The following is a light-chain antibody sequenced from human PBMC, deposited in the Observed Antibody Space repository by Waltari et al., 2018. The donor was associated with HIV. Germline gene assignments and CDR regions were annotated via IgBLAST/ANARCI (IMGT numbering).Light chain of an antibody. Sequence: QSALTQPRSVSGSPGQSVTISCTGTSSDVGDYHSVSWYQQHPGKAPKLMIYDVSKWPAGVAYRFSGSKSGNTASLTISGLQAEDEADYYCCSYAGTYTYVFGTGTKVTVL. V-gene: IGLV2-11*01. CDR2: DVS. CDR1: SSDVGDYHS. J-gene: IGLJ1*01. CDR3: CSYAGTYTYV.